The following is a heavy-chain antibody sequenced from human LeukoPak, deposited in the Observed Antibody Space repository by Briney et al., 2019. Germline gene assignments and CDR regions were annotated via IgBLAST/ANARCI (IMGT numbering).Heavy chain of an antibody. CDR1: VYTFTGYD. V-gene: IGHV1-8*01. D-gene: IGHD1-26*01. CDR3: TRGSLTGSARDY. CDR2: MNPNTGDT. Sequence: ASVRVSCKASVYTFTGYDIHWVRQATGQGLEWMGWMNPNTGDTGYAQKFQGRVTMTRNSSIDTAYMELSGLRSEDTAVYYCTRGSLTGSARDYWGQGTLLTVSS. J-gene: IGHJ4*02.